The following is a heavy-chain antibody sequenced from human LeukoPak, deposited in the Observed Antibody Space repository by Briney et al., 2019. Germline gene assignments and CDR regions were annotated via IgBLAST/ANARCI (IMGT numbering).Heavy chain of an antibody. Sequence: GGSLRLSCAASGFTFSSYGMHWVRQAPGKGLEWVAVIWYDGSNKYYADSVKGRFTISRDNSKNTLYLQMNSLRAEDTAVYYCARDYYGSGSSPRGDIWGQGTMVTVSS. CDR3: ARDYYGSGSSPRGDI. CDR2: IWYDGSNK. CDR1: GFTFSSYG. D-gene: IGHD3-10*01. V-gene: IGHV3-33*01. J-gene: IGHJ3*02.